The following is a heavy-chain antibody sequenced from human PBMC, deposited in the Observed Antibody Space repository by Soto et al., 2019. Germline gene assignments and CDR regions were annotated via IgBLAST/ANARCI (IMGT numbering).Heavy chain of an antibody. J-gene: IGHJ5*02. CDR3: ARDSPKLLWFGESDYNWFDP. Sequence: PGGSLRLSCAASGFTFNSYGMHWVRQAPGKGLEWVAVIWYDGSNKYYADSVKGRFTISRDNSKNTLYLQMNSLRAEDTAVYYCARDSPKLLWFGESDYNWFDPWGQGTLVTVSS. CDR2: IWYDGSNK. V-gene: IGHV3-33*08. CDR1: GFTFNSYG. D-gene: IGHD3-10*01.